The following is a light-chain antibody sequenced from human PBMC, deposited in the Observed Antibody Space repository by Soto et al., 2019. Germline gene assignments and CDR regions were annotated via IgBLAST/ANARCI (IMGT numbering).Light chain of an antibody. CDR3: QQYGSSPPYP. CDR1: HSVRSSY. Sequence: EIVLTQSPGTLSLSPGERATLSCRASHSVRSSYLAWYQQKPGQAPRLLIYGASSRATGIPDRFSGSGSGTDFTLTISRLEPEDFAVYYCQQYGSSPPYPFGQGTKLEIK. V-gene: IGKV3-20*01. CDR2: GAS. J-gene: IGKJ2*01.